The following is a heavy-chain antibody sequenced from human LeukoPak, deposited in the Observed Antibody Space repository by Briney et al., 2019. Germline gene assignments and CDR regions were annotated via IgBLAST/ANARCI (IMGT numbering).Heavy chain of an antibody. J-gene: IGHJ3*02. V-gene: IGHV4-39*01. CDR2: IYYSGDT. Sequence: SETLSLTCTVSGGSISSSRYYWGWIRQPPGKGLEWIGNIYYSGDTYYNPSLKSRVTISVDMFNNQFSLNLRSETAADTAVYYCAREHDGFDIWGQGRLVTVSS. D-gene: IGHD1-26*01. CDR1: GGSISSSRYY. CDR3: AREHDGFDI.